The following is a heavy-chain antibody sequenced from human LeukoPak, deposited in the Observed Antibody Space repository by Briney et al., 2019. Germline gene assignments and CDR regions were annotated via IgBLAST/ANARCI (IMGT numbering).Heavy chain of an antibody. V-gene: IGHV3-7*03. CDR1: GFTLSSYW. Sequence: GGSLRLFCAASGFTLSSYWMTWVRQAPGKGLEWVGNIKYDGSEKYYVDSVKGRFTISRDNSKNTLFLQMNSLRAEDTAVYYCAKRAVRGNAFFDYWGQGNLVTVSS. J-gene: IGHJ4*02. D-gene: IGHD1-26*01. CDR2: IKYDGSEK. CDR3: AKRAVRGNAFFDY.